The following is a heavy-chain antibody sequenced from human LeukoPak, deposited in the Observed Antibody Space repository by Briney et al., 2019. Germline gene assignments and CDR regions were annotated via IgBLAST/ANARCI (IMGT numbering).Heavy chain of an antibody. J-gene: IGHJ4*02. CDR3: ARQRDGYNLVDFGV. CDR1: GGSMSPYY. Sequence: SETLSLTCSVSGGSMSPYYWNWIRQPPRKGLEWIGNVYYSGKTNYNPSLKSRVIISVDASQNQFSLKMSSVTAADTAVYYCARQRDGYNLVDFGVWGQGTVVTVSS. D-gene: IGHD5-24*01. CDR2: VYYSGKT. V-gene: IGHV4-59*01.